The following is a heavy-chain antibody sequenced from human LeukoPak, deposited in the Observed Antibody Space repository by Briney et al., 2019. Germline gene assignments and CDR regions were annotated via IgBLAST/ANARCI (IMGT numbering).Heavy chain of an antibody. V-gene: IGHV3-23*01. Sequence: GGSLRLSCAAPGFTFSSYAMSWVRQAPGKGLEWVSAISGSGGSTYYADSVKGRFTISRDNSKNTLYLQMNSLRAEDTAVYYCAKDYRGLLGYNWFDPWGQGTLVTVSS. CDR3: AKDYRGLLGYNWFDP. CDR1: GFTFSSYA. J-gene: IGHJ5*02. D-gene: IGHD3-16*01. CDR2: ISGSGGST.